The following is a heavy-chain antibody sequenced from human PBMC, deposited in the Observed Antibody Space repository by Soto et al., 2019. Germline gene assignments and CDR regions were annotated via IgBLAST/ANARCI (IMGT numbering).Heavy chain of an antibody. CDR1: GGTFSSYA. D-gene: IGHD4-17*01. CDR2: IIPIFGTA. Sequence: QVQLVQSGAEVKKPGSSVKVSCKASGGTFSSYAISWVRQAPGQGLEWMGGIIPIFGTANYAQKFQGRVTXXAXXXXXXAXXEXXXXXXXXXXXXYCAQTVTNXYYYGMDVWGQGTSVTVCS. V-gene: IGHV1-69*12. CDR3: AQTVTNXYYYGMDV. J-gene: IGHJ6*02.